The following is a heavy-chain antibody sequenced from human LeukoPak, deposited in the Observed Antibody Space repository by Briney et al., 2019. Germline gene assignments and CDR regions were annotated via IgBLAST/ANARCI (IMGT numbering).Heavy chain of an antibody. V-gene: IGHV1-18*01. Sequence: ASVKVSCKASGYTFTSYGISWVRQAPGQGLEWMGWISVYNGNTNYAQKLQGRVTMTTDTSTSTAYMELRSLRSDDTAVYYCAGEGSGWYGHYFDYWGQGTLVTVSS. CDR3: AGEGSGWYGHYFDY. CDR1: GYTFTSYG. D-gene: IGHD6-19*01. J-gene: IGHJ4*02. CDR2: ISVYNGNT.